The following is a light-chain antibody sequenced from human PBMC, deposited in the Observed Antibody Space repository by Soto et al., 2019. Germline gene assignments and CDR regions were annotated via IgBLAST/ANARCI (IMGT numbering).Light chain of an antibody. CDR1: RNDVGVYNF. Sequence: QSVLTQPASVSGSPGQSITISCTGTRNDVGVYNFVSWYQQHPGKAPKLMIYEVTNRPSGVSNRFSGSKSGNTASLTISGLQAEDEADYYCSSYTTSSTYVFGTGTKVTVL. CDR2: EVT. V-gene: IGLV2-14*01. CDR3: SSYTTSSTYV. J-gene: IGLJ1*01.